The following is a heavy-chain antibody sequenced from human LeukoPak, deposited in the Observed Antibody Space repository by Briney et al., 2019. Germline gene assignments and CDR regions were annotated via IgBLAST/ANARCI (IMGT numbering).Heavy chain of an antibody. D-gene: IGHD3-16*01. Sequence: SGGSLRLSCAASGLTFSSYAMSWVRQAPARGLEWVSSLRGDGETFYADSVKGRFTLSRDESRNTVYLQMNNLRVEDTAEYFCAKASWVSSADAVLWGQGTLVTVSS. CDR2: LRGDGET. CDR1: GLTFSSYA. V-gene: IGHV3-23*01. J-gene: IGHJ4*02. CDR3: AKASWVSSADAVL.